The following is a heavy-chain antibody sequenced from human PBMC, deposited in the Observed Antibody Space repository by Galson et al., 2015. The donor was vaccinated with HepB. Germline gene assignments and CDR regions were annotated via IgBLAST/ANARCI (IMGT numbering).Heavy chain of an antibody. J-gene: IGHJ6*02. Sequence: SLRLSCAASGFTFSGSAMHWVRQASGKGLEWVGRIRSKANSYATAYAASVKGRFTISRDDSKNTAYLQMSSLKTEDTAVYYCTRHPSDSSGWQYYYYGMDVWGQGTTVTVSS. V-gene: IGHV3-73*01. CDR2: IRSKANSYAT. D-gene: IGHD6-19*01. CDR3: TRHPSDSSGWQYYYYGMDV. CDR1: GFTFSGSA.